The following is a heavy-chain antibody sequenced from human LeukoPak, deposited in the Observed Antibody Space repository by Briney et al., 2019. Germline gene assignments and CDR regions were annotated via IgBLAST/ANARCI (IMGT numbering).Heavy chain of an antibody. V-gene: IGHV4-31*03. CDR1: GGSISSGGYY. Sequence: SQTLSLTCTVSGGSISSGGYYWSWIRQHPAKGLEWIGYIYYSGSTYYNPSLKSRVTISVDTSKNQFSLKLSSVTAADTAVYYCARDIVSGDFDIWGQGTMVTVSS. CDR2: IYYSGST. J-gene: IGHJ3*02. CDR3: ARDIVSGDFDI. D-gene: IGHD1-26*01.